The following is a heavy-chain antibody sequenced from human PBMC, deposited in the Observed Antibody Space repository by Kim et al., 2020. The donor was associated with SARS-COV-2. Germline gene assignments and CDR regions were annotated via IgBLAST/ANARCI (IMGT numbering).Heavy chain of an antibody. CDR3: ARHGGGSTVLVVYAAYFDY. J-gene: IGHJ4*02. V-gene: IGHV4-39*01. D-gene: IGHD2-8*02. Sequence: SETLSLTCTASGGSISSSSYYWGWIRQPPGKGLEWIGSIYYSGSTYYNPSLKSRVTISVDTSKNQFSLKLSSVTAADTAVYYCARHGGGSTVLVVYAAYFDYWGQGTLVTVSS. CDR1: GGSISSSSYY. CDR2: IYYSGST.